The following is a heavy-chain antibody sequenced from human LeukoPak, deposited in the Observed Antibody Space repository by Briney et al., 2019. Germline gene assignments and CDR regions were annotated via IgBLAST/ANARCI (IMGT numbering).Heavy chain of an antibody. Sequence: GGSLRLSCAASGFTSSSYAMSWVHQAPGKGLEWGSAISGSGGSTYYADSVKGRFTISRDNSKNTLYMQMNSLRAEDTAVYYCAKSAGGPDWYYFDCWGQGTLVTVSS. CDR2: ISGSGGST. D-gene: IGHD3-9*01. CDR1: GFTSSSYA. J-gene: IGHJ4*02. V-gene: IGHV3-23*01. CDR3: AKSAGGPDWYYFDC.